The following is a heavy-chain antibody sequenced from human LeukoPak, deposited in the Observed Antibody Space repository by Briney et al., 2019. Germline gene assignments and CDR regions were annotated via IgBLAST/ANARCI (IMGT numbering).Heavy chain of an antibody. V-gene: IGHV1-2*02. CDR3: AREEIVGATFDY. Sequence: ASVKVSCKASGYTFTGYYMHWVRQAPGQGLGWMGWINPNSGGTNYAQKFQGRVTMTRDTSISTAYMELSRLRSDDTAVYYCAREEIVGATFDYWGQGTLVTVSS. D-gene: IGHD1-26*01. CDR2: INPNSGGT. J-gene: IGHJ4*02. CDR1: GYTFTGYY.